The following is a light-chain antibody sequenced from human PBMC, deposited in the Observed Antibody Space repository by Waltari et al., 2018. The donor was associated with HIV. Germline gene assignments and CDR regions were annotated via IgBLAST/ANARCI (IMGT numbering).Light chain of an antibody. CDR3: QQYYSTPRT. Sequence: DIVMTQSPDYLAVSLGERATINCKSSQSVFYSSNSKNYLAWYQQKPGQNPKLLIYWASTRESGVPDRFSGSGSGTDFTLTISSLQAEDVAVYYCQQYYSTPRTFGGGTKVEIK. V-gene: IGKV4-1*01. CDR1: QSVFYSSNSKNY. CDR2: WAS. J-gene: IGKJ4*01.